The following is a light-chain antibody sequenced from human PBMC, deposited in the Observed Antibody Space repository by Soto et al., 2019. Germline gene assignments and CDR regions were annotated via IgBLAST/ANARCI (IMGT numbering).Light chain of an antibody. CDR3: SSYTSSSTLHYV. CDR2: DVS. J-gene: IGLJ1*01. CDR1: SSEVGGYNY. V-gene: IGLV2-14*01. Sequence: QSVLTQPASVSGFPGQSITISCTGTSSEVGGYNYVSWYQQHPGKAPKLMIYDVSNRPSGVSNRFSGSKSGNTASLTISGLQAEDEADYYCSSYTSSSTLHYVFGTGTKVTVL.